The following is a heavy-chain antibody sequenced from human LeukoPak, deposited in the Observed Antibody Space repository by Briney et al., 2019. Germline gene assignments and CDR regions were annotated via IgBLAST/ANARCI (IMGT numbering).Heavy chain of an antibody. CDR2: IYYSGST. J-gene: IGHJ3*01. CDR3: ARNVSYGGYSISFDF. V-gene: IGHV4-39*01. Sequence: SETLSLTCTVSGGSLSSSTSYWGWIRQPPGKGLEWIGSIYYSGSTYYNPSLKSRVTISVDTSKNQFSLKLSSVTAADTAVYYCARNVSYGGYSISFDFWGQGTMVTVSS. D-gene: IGHD2-15*01. CDR1: GGSLSSSTSY.